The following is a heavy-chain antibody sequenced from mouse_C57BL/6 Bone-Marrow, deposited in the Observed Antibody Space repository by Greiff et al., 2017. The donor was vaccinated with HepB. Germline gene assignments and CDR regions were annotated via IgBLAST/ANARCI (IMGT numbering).Heavy chain of an antibody. CDR2: INPYNGGT. D-gene: IGHD1-1*01. CDR3: ARWDYYGSSYGYFDV. J-gene: IGHJ1*03. CDR1: GYTFTDYY. V-gene: IGHV1-19*01. Sequence: VQLQQSGPVLVKPGASVKMSCKASGYTFTDYYMNWVKQSHGKSLEWIGVINPYNGGTSYNQKFKGKATLTVYKSSSTAYMELNSLTSEDSAVYYCARWDYYGSSYGYFDVWGTGTTVTVSS.